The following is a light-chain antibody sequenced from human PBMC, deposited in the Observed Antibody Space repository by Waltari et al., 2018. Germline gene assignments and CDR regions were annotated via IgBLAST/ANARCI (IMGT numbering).Light chain of an antibody. Sequence: ETIMTQSPATLSVSPGETATLSCRASQSVGNNIAWFQQTPGPAPRLLIYVTSSRSTNIPGSFSGAGSGTDFTLTISGLQSEDFAVYYCQQYNEWPYTFGQGT. CDR3: QQYNEWPYT. CDR2: VTS. J-gene: IGKJ2*01. V-gene: IGKV3-15*01. CDR1: QSVGNN.